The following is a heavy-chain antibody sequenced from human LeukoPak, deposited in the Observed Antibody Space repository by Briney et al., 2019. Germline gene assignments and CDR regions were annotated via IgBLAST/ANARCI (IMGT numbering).Heavy chain of an antibody. Sequence: ASVRVSCKASGYTFTSYGISWVRQAPGQGLEWMGWISAYNGNTNYAQKLQGRVTMTTDTSTSTAYMELRSLRSDDTAVYYCARGRDYDILTGYRADYYYGMDVWGQGTTVTVSS. J-gene: IGHJ6*02. CDR1: GYTFTSYG. CDR2: ISAYNGNT. D-gene: IGHD3-9*01. V-gene: IGHV1-18*01. CDR3: ARGRDYDILTGYRADYYYGMDV.